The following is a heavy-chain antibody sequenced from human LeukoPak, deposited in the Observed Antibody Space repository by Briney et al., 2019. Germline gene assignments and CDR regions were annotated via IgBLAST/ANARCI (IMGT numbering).Heavy chain of an antibody. Sequence: GGSLRLSCAASGLTFSNYAMSWFRQAPGKGLEWVSAITTSGGNAYYVDSVKGRFTMSRDNSKNTLYLQMNSLGADDTAVYYCARDHDNFFDYWGQGTLVSVST. J-gene: IGHJ4*02. V-gene: IGHV3-23*01. D-gene: IGHD3-9*01. CDR1: GLTFSNYA. CDR2: ITTSGGNA. CDR3: ARDHDNFFDY.